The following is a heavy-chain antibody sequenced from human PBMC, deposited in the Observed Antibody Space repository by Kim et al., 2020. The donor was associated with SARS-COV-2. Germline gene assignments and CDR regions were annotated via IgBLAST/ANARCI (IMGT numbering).Heavy chain of an antibody. D-gene: IGHD6-13*01. Sequence: ASVKVSCKASGYTFTGYYMHWVRQAPGQGLEWMGRINPNSGGTNYAQKFQGRVTMTRDTSISTAYMELSRLRSDDTAVYYCASSSSWYVGADYWGQGTLVTVSS. CDR2: INPNSGGT. CDR1: GYTFTGYY. CDR3: ASSSSWYVGADY. V-gene: IGHV1-2*06. J-gene: IGHJ4*02.